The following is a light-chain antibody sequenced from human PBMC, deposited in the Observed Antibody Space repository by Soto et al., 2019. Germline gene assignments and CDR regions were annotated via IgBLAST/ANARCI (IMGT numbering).Light chain of an antibody. J-gene: IGKJ4*01. V-gene: IGKV1-39*01. Sequence: EIQITQSPSSLSASVGDRVTITCRASQTTTTYLNWYQQKPGKAPKLLIYGASSLQSGVPSRFSGSGSGTDFTLTISSLQPEDFATYYCQQSYGTPLTFGGGTKVDIK. CDR1: QTTTTY. CDR2: GAS. CDR3: QQSYGTPLT.